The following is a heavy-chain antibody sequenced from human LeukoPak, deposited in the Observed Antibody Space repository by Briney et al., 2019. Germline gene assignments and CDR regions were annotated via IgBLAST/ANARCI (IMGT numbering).Heavy chain of an antibody. CDR3: ARGLDCRSTSCYLDN. D-gene: IGHD2-2*01. Sequence: PGGPVRLSCAACGFTYNKYWMPWLRRARGKALEWVANIKQDGSEKFYVDSVKGRFTISRDNAKNSLDLQINSLGAEDTAVYYCARGLDCRSTSCYLDNWGQGTLVTVSS. V-gene: IGHV3-7*01. J-gene: IGHJ4*02. CDR2: IKQDGSEK. CDR1: GFTYNKYW.